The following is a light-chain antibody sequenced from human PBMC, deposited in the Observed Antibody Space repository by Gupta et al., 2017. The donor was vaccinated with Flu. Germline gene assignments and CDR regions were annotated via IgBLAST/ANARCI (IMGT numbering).Light chain of an antibody. CDR2: GAS. J-gene: IGKJ1*01. CDR1: QSVSSN. CDR3: QQYNNWPPWT. V-gene: IGKV3-15*01. Sequence: ATLSVSPGERATLSCRASQSVSSNLAWYQQKPGQAPRLLIYGASTRDTGIPARFSGSGSGTEFTLTISSLQSEDFAVYYCQQYNNWPPWTFGQGTKVEIK.